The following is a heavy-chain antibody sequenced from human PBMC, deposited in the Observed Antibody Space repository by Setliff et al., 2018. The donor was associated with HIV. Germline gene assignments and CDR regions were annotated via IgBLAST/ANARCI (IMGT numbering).Heavy chain of an antibody. CDR3: ARHTAVNVSPSGLGYYYIDV. CDR2: IYYTGYT. CDR1: GDSIHSVTSY. D-gene: IGHD3-9*01. J-gene: IGHJ6*03. V-gene: IGHV4-39*01. Sequence: SETLSLTCTASGDSIHSVTSYWGWFRQSPGKGLEWIGTIYYTGYTFNNPSLTSRVTMSVDTSKSQFSLKLQSVTAADTAIYYCARHTAVNVSPSGLGYYYIDVWAKGTSVTVSS.